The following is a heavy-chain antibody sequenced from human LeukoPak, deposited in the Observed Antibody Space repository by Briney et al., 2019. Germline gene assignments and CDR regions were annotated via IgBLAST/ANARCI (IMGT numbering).Heavy chain of an antibody. CDR1: GYTFTCYY. J-gene: IGHJ4*02. CDR3: AGDTGRDGYSFDY. V-gene: IGHV1-2*02. Sequence: ASVKVSCKASGYTFTCYYMHWVRQAPGQGLEWMGWIDPNRGGTNVVQKFQGRVSMTSDTSISTAYMALSRRRSDDTAVYYCAGDTGRDGYSFDYWGQGTLVTVSS. CDR2: IDPNRGGT. D-gene: IGHD5-24*01.